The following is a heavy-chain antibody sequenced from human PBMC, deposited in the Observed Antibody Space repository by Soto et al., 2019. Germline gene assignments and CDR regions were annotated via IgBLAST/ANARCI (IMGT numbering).Heavy chain of an antibody. D-gene: IGHD3-16*01. CDR2: ISSGGYNT. CDR1: GFTFSSYA. CDR3: ARGPRGSWGPGMDV. J-gene: IGHJ6*02. Sequence: EVQLLESGGDLVQPGGSLRLSCAASGFTFSSYALSWVRQAPGKGLEWVSGISSGGYNTYYADSVKGRLTISRDNSENTPYLQRTSLSDEDTAVYYWARGPRGSWGPGMDVWGQGTTVTVSS. V-gene: IGHV3-23*01.